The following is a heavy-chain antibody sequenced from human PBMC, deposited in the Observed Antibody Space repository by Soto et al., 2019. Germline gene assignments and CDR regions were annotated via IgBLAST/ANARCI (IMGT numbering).Heavy chain of an antibody. D-gene: IGHD2-15*01. CDR1: GFTFSSYA. CDR3: ARDPGYCSGGSCYGGTSYYYDYGMDV. J-gene: IGHJ6*02. CDR2: ISYDGSNK. V-gene: IGHV3-30-3*01. Sequence: QVQLVASGGGVVQPGRSLRLSCAASGFTFSSYAMHWVRQAPGKGLEWVAVISYDGSNKYYADSVKGRFTISRDNSKKTLYQNMNSLRAEDTAVYYCARDPGYCSGGSCYGGTSYYYDYGMDVWGQGTTVTVSS.